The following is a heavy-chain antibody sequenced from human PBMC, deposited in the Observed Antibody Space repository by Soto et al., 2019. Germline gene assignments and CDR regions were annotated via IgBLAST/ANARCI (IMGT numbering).Heavy chain of an antibody. V-gene: IGHV3-30*18. D-gene: IGHD2-8*01. J-gene: IGHJ6*03. CDR1: GFTFSSYG. CDR2: ISYDGSNK. CDR3: AKEGGVYCTNGVCEPYYYYYMDV. Sequence: GGSLRLSCAASGFTFSSYGMHWVRQAPGKGLEWVAVISYDGSNKYYADSVKGRFTISRDNSKNTLYLQMNSLRAEDTAVYYCAKEGGVYCTNGVCEPYYYYYMDVWGKGTTVTVSS.